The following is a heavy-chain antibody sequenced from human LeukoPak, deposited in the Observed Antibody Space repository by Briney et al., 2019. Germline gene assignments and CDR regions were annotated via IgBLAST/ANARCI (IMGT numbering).Heavy chain of an antibody. CDR2: IYYSGTT. Sequence: SETLSLTCTVSGASTSSSDYYWGWIRQPPGKGLEWIGSIYYSGTTYYNPSLKSRVTISVDTSKNQFSLELTSVTAADTAVYYCARPPLGGSLGGDYWGQGTLVTVSS. J-gene: IGHJ4*02. D-gene: IGHD3-10*01. CDR3: ARPPLGGSLGGDY. CDR1: GASTSSSDYY. V-gene: IGHV4-39*01.